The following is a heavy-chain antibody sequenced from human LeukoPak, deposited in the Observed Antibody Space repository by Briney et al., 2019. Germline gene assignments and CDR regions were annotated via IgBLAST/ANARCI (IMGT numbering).Heavy chain of an antibody. CDR1: GGTFSSYA. V-gene: IGHV1-69*01. CDR3: ARARRTFLSTSANQGGGYYYGMDV. Sequence: SVKVSCKASGGTFSSYAISWVRQAPGQGLEWMGGIIPIFGTANYAQRFQGRVTITADESTSTAYMELSSLRSEDTAVYYCARARRTFLSTSANQGGGYYYGMDVWGKGTTVTVSS. J-gene: IGHJ6*04. CDR2: IIPIFGTA. D-gene: IGHD2-2*01.